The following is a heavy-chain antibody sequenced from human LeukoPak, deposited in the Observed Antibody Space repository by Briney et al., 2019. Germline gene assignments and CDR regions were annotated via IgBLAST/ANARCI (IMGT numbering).Heavy chain of an antibody. J-gene: IGHJ6*04. CDR3: ARDPEWSHYGMDV. Sequence: GGSLRLSCAASGFTLSSYSMNWVRQAPGKGLEWVSSISSSSSYIYYADSVKGRFTISRDNAKNSLYLQMNSLRAEDTAVYYCARDPEWSHYGMDVWGKGTTVTVSS. CDR2: ISSSSSYI. CDR1: GFTLSSYS. D-gene: IGHD2-8*01. V-gene: IGHV3-21*01.